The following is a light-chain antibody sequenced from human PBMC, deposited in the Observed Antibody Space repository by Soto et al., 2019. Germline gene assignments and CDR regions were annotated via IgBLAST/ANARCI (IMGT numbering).Light chain of an antibody. CDR2: GAS. CDR1: QSVSRN. Sequence: EIVMTQSPATLSVSPGERATLFCRASQSVSRNFAWYQQKPGQAPRPLIYGASTRATGIPARFSGTGSGTEFTLTISSLQSEDFAAYYCQQYNDWPTFGQGTKVEIK. J-gene: IGKJ1*01. CDR3: QQYNDWPT. V-gene: IGKV3-15*01.